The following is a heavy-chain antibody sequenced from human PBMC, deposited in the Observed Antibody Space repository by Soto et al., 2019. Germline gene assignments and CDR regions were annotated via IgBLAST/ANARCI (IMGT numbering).Heavy chain of an antibody. CDR1: GYSFTNFW. CDR3: ARRHYEGQGFDY. CDR2: IYPGDFTI. V-gene: IGHV5-51*01. J-gene: IGHJ4*02. D-gene: IGHD4-17*01. Sequence: EVQLVQSGAEVKKPGESLKVSCMGSGYSFTNFWIGWVRQMPGKGLEWMGIIYPGDFTIKYSPSFQSQVTISADRSINTAYLQWSSLKPSDTAIYYCARRHYEGQGFDYWGQGTVVTVSS.